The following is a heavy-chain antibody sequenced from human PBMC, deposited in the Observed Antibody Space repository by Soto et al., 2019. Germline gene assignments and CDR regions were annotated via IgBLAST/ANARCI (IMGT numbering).Heavy chain of an antibody. CDR2: MNPNSGNT. CDR3: AREHYGNSAWFDP. J-gene: IGHJ5*02. V-gene: IGHV1-8*01. CDR1: GYTFPSYD. D-gene: IGHD3-10*01. Sequence: QVQLVQSGAEVKKPGASVKVSCKASGYTFPSYDINWVRQATGQGLEWMGWMNPNSGNTGYAQKFRGRVPMTRHTSISTAYMELSSLRSEDTAVYYCAREHYGNSAWFDPWGQGTLVTVSS.